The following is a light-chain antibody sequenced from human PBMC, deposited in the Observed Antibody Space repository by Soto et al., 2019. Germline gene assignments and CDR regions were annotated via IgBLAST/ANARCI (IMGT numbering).Light chain of an antibody. Sequence: EIVLTQSPGTLSLSPGERATLSCRASQSVSSTYLAWYQQKPGQAPRLLIYGASSRATRIPDRFSGSGSGTDFTLTISRLEPEDFAVYYCQHYGSSRWTFGQGTRVDI. CDR2: GAS. CDR3: QHYGSSRWT. V-gene: IGKV3-20*01. CDR1: QSVSSTY. J-gene: IGKJ1*01.